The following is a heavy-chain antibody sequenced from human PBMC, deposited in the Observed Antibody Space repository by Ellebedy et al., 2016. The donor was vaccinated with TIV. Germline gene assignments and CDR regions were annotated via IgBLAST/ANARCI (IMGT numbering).Heavy chain of an antibody. V-gene: IGHV3-30*03. CDR3: VGVSGKNWEHYFDF. CDR2: VSYDGSNN. Sequence: PGGSLRLSCAASGFIFSNFGMHWVRQAPGKGLAWVAVVSYDGSNNYYADSVKRRFTTSRDDSKSTLYLQMDSLRAEDTAVYYCVGVSGKNWEHYFDFWGQGALVTVST. CDR1: GFIFSNFG. J-gene: IGHJ4*02. D-gene: IGHD6-19*01.